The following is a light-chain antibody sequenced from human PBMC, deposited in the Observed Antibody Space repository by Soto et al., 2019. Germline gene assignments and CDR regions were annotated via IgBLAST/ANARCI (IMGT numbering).Light chain of an antibody. Sequence: DIQMSQSPSTLSASVGDRVTITCRASRSLTRWLAWYQQKPGRAPKLLIYETSILQSGVPSRFSASGSGTEFTLTISGVQPDDIATYYCQKYSTFWTLGQGTKVDIK. CDR2: ETS. V-gene: IGKV1-5*03. CDR3: QKYSTFWT. CDR1: RSLTRW. J-gene: IGKJ1*01.